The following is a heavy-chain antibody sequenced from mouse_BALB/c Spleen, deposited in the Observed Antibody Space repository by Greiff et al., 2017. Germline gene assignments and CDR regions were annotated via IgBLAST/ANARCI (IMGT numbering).Heavy chain of an antibody. Sequence: EVKLMESGGGLVKPGGSLKLSCAASGFTFSSYAMSWVRQTPEKRLEWAATISSGGSYTYYPDSVKGRFTISRDNAKNTLYLQMSSLRSEDTAMYYCARHYRYDVEGYMDYWGQGTSVTVSS. D-gene: IGHD2-14*01. CDR1: GFTFSSYA. CDR3: ARHYRYDVEGYMDY. J-gene: IGHJ4*01. CDR2: ISSGGSYT. V-gene: IGHV5-9-3*01.